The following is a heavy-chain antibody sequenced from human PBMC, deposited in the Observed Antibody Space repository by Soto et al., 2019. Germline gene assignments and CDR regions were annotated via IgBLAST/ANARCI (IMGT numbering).Heavy chain of an antibody. CDR3: ARAPFLTGYLDY. CDR1: GFTFSSYE. J-gene: IGHJ4*02. CDR2: ISSSGGTI. Sequence: GGSLRRSCAASGFTFSSYEMNWVRQAPGKGLEWVSYISSSGGTIYYADSVRGRFTISRDNAKNSLYLQMNSLRAEDTAVYYCARAPFLTGYLDYWGQGTPVTVSS. D-gene: IGHD3-9*01. V-gene: IGHV3-48*03.